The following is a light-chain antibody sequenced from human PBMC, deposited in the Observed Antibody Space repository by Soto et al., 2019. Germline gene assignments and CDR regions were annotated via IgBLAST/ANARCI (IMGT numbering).Light chain of an antibody. Sequence: AIRMTQSPSSLSASTGDRVTITCRASQGISSYLAWYQQKPGKAPKLLIYAASTLQSGVPSRFSGSGSGTDFTLTISCLQSEDFATYYCQQYYSYLRTFGQGTKMDIK. V-gene: IGKV1-8*01. CDR2: AAS. CDR3: QQYYSYLRT. J-gene: IGKJ1*01. CDR1: QGISSY.